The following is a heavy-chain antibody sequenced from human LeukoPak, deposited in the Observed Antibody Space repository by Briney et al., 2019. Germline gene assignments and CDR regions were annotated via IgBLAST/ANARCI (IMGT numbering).Heavy chain of an antibody. Sequence: KASETLSLTCTVSGVSISPFYWSWIRQPPGKGLEWIGYIRYSGSTNYNPSLTSRVTISLDTSKNQFSLKMNSVTTADTAVYYCARVASSVMDYWGQGILVTVSS. CDR1: GVSISPFY. V-gene: IGHV4-59*01. CDR3: ARVASSVMDY. D-gene: IGHD2-8*01. CDR2: IRYSGST. J-gene: IGHJ4*02.